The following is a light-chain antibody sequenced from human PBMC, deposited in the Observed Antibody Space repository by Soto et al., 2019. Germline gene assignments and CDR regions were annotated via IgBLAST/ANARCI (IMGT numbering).Light chain of an antibody. CDR1: QSVLYKSNNENY. CDR2: WAS. CDR3: LQYLHTHRT. Sequence: DSVMTQSPDSLAVSLGERATINCKSSQSVLYKSNNENYLAWYQQKQGQPPKLLIYWASNRESGVPDRFSGSGSGTDFTLTISSLHAEDVATYYCLQYLHTHRTFGQGTKVAIK. J-gene: IGKJ1*01. V-gene: IGKV4-1*01.